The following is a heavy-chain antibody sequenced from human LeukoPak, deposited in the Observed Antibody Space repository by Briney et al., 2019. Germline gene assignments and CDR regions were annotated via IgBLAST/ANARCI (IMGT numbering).Heavy chain of an antibody. CDR3: TDDLHYFASD. CDR2: IKRKIDGGGTA. Sequence: GGSLRLSCAASGFTFSDAGMSWVRQAPGKGLEWVGRIKRKIDGGGTADYAAPVKGRFTISRDDSKNTLFLQMNSLETEDTGVYYCTDDLHYFASDRGQGTPVTVSS. V-gene: IGHV3-15*01. J-gene: IGHJ4*02. CDR1: GFTFSDAG. D-gene: IGHD3-10*01.